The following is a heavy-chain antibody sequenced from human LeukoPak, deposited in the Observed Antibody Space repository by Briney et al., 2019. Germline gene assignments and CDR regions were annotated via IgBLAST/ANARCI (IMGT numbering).Heavy chain of an antibody. Sequence: SETLSLTCTVSGGSVSGGSYYWSLIRQPPGKGLEWIGYVDYSGSTNYSPSLKSRVTISVDTSKNQFSLKLSSVTAVGTAVYYCARPTTVTDYDACDIWGQGTTVTVSS. V-gene: IGHV4-61*01. CDR1: GGSVSGGSYY. J-gene: IGHJ3*02. CDR3: ARPTTVTDYDACDI. CDR2: VDYSGST. D-gene: IGHD4-17*01.